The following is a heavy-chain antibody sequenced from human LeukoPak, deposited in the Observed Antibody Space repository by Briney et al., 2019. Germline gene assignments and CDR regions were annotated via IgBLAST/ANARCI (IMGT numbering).Heavy chain of an antibody. V-gene: IGHV3-7*01. Sequence: GGSLRLSCAASGFTFSSYAMHWVRQAPGKGLEWVANIKQDGSEKYYVDSVKGRFTISRDNAENSLYLQMNSLRAEDTAVYYCARRRYYPNGMDVWGQGTTVTVSS. J-gene: IGHJ6*02. D-gene: IGHD3-10*01. CDR2: IKQDGSEK. CDR1: GFTFSSYA. CDR3: ARRRYYPNGMDV.